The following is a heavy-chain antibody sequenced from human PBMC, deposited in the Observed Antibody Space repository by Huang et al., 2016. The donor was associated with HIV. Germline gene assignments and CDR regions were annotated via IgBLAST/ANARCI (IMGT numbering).Heavy chain of an antibody. V-gene: IGHV1-2*02. CDR3: ARGTGSSWYIGWFDP. Sequence: QVQLVQSGAEVKKPGASVKVSCKASGYTFTGYYMHWVRQAPGQGREWMGWINPNSGGTNYAQKFQGRVTMTRDTSISTAYMELSRLRSDDTAVYYCARGTGSSWYIGWFDPWGQGTLVTVSS. D-gene: IGHD6-13*01. J-gene: IGHJ5*02. CDR1: GYTFTGYY. CDR2: INPNSGGT.